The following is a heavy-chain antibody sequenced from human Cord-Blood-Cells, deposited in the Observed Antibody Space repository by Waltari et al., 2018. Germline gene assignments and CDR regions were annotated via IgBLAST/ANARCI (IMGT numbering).Heavy chain of an antibody. Sequence: EVQLVESGGGLVKPGGSRRLCWAASGLTFGNAWMSWVRQAPGKGLGWVGRIKSKTDGGTTDYAAPVKGRFTISRDDSKNTLYLQMNSLKTEDTAVYYCTPGGAGDYWGQGTLVTVSS. J-gene: IGHJ4*02. CDR2: IKSKTDGGTT. CDR1: GLTFGNAW. D-gene: IGHD3-16*01. CDR3: TPGGAGDY. V-gene: IGHV3-15*01.